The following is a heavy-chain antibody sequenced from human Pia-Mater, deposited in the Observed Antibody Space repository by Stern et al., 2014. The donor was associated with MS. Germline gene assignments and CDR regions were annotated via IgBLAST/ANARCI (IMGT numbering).Heavy chain of an antibody. CDR1: GGTFSSYE. D-gene: IGHD3-10*01. CDR3: ARAYTYYSNSAGY. V-gene: IGHV1-69*01. CDR2: IIPTFDTP. J-gene: IGHJ4*02. Sequence: VQLVQSGAEVKKPGSSVKVSCKASGGTFSSYEITWVRQAPGQGLEWMGGIIPTFDTPTYAQKFQDRVTISADESTNTAYLELNSLKSDDTAIYFCARAYTYYSNSAGYWGQGTLVTVSS.